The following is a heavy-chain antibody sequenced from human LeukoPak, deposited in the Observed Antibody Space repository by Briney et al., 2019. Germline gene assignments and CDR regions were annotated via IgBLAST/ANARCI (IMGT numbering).Heavy chain of an antibody. CDR2: IFPADSDT. J-gene: IGHJ4*02. D-gene: IGHD6-13*01. CDR3: ASVYSSTSWDY. Sequence: GESLKISCRASGYSFTTYWIGWVRQMPGKGLEWMGVIFPADSDTRYSPSFQGQVTISADRSISTAYLQWSSLKASDTAMYYCASVYSSTSWDYWGQGTLVTVSS. CDR1: GYSFTTYW. V-gene: IGHV5-51*01.